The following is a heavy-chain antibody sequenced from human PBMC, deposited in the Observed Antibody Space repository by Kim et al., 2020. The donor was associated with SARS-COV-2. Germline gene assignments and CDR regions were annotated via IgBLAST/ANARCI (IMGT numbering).Heavy chain of an antibody. CDR3: ARQVGSYYDSSGYYYVGPRVVRDDAFDI. CDR2: IYYSGST. J-gene: IGHJ3*02. Sequence: SETLSLTCTVSGGSISSSSYYWGWIRQPPGKGLEWIGSIYYSGSTYYNPSLKSRVTISVDTSKNQFSLKLSSVTAADTAVYYCARQVGSYYDSSGYYYVGPRVVRDDAFDIWGQGTMVTVSS. V-gene: IGHV4-39*01. CDR1: GGSISSSSYY. D-gene: IGHD3-22*01.